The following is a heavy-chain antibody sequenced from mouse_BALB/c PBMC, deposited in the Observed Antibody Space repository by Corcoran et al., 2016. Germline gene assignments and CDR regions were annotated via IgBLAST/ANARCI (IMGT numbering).Heavy chain of an antibody. CDR1: GFNIKDTY. J-gene: IGHJ3*01. D-gene: IGHD1-1*01. CDR3: ARGGSRGAWFAY. CDR2: IDPANGNT. Sequence: EVQLQQSGAELVKPGAPVKLSCTASGFNIKDTYMHWVKQRPEQGLEWIGRIDPANGNTKYDPKFQGKATITADTSSNTAYLQLSSLTSEDTAVYYCARGGSRGAWFAYWGQGTLVTVSA. V-gene: IGHV14-3*02.